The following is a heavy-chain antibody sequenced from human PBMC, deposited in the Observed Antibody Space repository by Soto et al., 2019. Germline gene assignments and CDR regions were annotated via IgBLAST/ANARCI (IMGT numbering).Heavy chain of an antibody. V-gene: IGHV3-23*01. Sequence: EVQVLESGGALIQPGGSLRLSCAVSGVTFSRYAMTWVRQAPGKGLEWVSAISGSGGRTYYADSVKGRFTISRDNSRNKLFLQMNSLRAEDTAVYYCGRDPNGDYIGAFDFWGQGTMVTVSS. CDR1: GVTFSRYA. CDR2: ISGSGGRT. J-gene: IGHJ3*01. CDR3: GRDPNGDYIGAFDF. D-gene: IGHD4-17*01.